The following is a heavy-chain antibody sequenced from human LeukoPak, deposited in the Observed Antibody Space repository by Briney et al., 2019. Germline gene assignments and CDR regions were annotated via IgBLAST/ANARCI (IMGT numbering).Heavy chain of an antibody. CDR2: INHSGST. V-gene: IGHV4-34*01. Sequence: SETLSLTCAVYGVSFSGYYWSWIRQPPGKGLEWIGEINHSGSTNYNPSLKSRVTISVGTSKNQFSLKLSSVTAADTAVYYCARGPRYSSSWSLGGWFDPWGQGTLVTVSS. CDR3: ARGPRYSSSWSLGGWFDP. CDR1: GVSFSGYY. D-gene: IGHD6-13*01. J-gene: IGHJ5*02.